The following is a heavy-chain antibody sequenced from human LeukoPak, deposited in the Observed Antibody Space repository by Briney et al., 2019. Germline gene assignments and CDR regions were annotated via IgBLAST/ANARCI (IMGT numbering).Heavy chain of an antibody. Sequence: GRSLGLSCAASGFTFSSYGMHWVRQAPGKGLERVAVIWYDGGNKYYADSVTGGFTISRDNSKKTLYLQMNSLRAEDTAVYYCARLVLDWFDPWGQGTLVTVSS. CDR1: GFTFSSYG. J-gene: IGHJ5*02. D-gene: IGHD6-13*01. CDR3: ARLVLDWFDP. CDR2: IWYDGGNK. V-gene: IGHV3-33*01.